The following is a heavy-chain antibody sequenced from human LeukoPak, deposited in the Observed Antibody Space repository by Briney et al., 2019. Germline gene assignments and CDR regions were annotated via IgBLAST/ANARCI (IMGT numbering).Heavy chain of an antibody. CDR3: TTYGYYYDSSGYDLYYFDY. CDR2: IKSKTDGGTT. V-gene: IGHV3-15*01. D-gene: IGHD3-22*01. CDR1: GFTFSNAW. J-gene: IGHJ4*02. Sequence: GGSLRLSCAASGFTFSNAWMSWVRQAPGKGLEWVGRIKSKTDGGTTDYAAPVKGRVTISRDDSKNTLYLQMNSLKTEDTAVYYCTTYGYYYDSSGYDLYYFDYWGQGTLVTVSS.